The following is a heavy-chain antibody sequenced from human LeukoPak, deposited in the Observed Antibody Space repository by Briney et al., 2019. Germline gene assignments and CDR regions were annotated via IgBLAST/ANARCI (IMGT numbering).Heavy chain of an antibody. Sequence: SETLSLTCTVSGGSISSSSFYWSWIRQPPGKGLEWIGSIYYRGNTYYNPALKSRVTISVDTPKNQFSLKLSSVTAADTAVYYCARSRDGYISTFDYWGQGTLVTVSS. V-gene: IGHV4-39*01. J-gene: IGHJ4*02. CDR1: GGSISSSSFY. CDR3: ARSRDGYISTFDY. CDR2: IYYRGNT. D-gene: IGHD5-24*01.